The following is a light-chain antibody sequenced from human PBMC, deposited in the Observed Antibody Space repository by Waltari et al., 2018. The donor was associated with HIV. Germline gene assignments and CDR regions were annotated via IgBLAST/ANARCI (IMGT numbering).Light chain of an antibody. CDR1: QGISSY. V-gene: IGKV1-16*02. J-gene: IGKJ4*01. Sequence: DIQMTQSPSSLSASVGDRVTITCRASQGISSYLAWFQQKPGKAPKSLIYDASSLQSGAPSKFSGSGSGTDFTLTISSLQPEDFATYYCQQYHSYPHTFGGGTKLEIK. CDR2: DAS. CDR3: QQYHSYPHT.